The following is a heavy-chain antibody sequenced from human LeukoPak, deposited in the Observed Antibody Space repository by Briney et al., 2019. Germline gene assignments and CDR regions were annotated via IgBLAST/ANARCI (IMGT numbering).Heavy chain of an antibody. V-gene: IGHV4-34*01. CDR3: ARVVADFWSGYYMSRDYYFDY. D-gene: IGHD3-3*01. CDR2: INHSGST. J-gene: IGHJ4*02. Sequence: SETLSLTXAVYGGSFSGYYWSWIRQPPGKGVEWIGEINHSGSTNYNPSLKSRVTISVDTSKNQFSLKLSSVTAADTAVYYCARVVADFWSGYYMSRDYYFDYWGQGTLVTVSS. CDR1: GGSFSGYY.